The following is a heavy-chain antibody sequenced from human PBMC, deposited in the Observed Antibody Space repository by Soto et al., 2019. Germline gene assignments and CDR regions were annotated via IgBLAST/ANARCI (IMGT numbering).Heavy chain of an antibody. CDR3: AKPTMVRGVISRVLYYYYGMDV. Sequence: PSETLSLTCTVSGGSISSYYWSWIRQPPGKGLEWIGYIYYDGSNKYYADSVKGRFTISRDNSKNTLYLQMNSLRAEDTAVYYCAKPTMVRGVISRVLYYYYGMDVWGQGTTVTVSS. D-gene: IGHD3-10*01. J-gene: IGHJ6*02. V-gene: IGHV3-30*02. CDR1: GGSISSYY. CDR2: IYYDGSNK.